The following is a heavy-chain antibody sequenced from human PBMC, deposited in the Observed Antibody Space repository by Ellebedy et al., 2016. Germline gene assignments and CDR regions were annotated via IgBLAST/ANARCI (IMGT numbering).Heavy chain of an antibody. CDR2: ISGGGDAT. CDR1: GFTFSSYS. CDR3: AREKVLGANAPLDY. D-gene: IGHD3-16*01. Sequence: GGSLRLXXAASGFTFSSYSMNWVRQAPGGGLEWVSTISGGGDATVYADSVKGRFTISRDNAKNTLYLQMNSLRAEDTAVYYCAREKVLGANAPLDYWGQGTLVTVSS. J-gene: IGHJ4*02. V-gene: IGHV3-21*01.